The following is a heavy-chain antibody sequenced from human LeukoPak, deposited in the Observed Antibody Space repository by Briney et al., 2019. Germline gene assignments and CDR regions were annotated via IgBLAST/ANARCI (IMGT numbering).Heavy chain of an antibody. CDR2: ISNDGETK. Sequence: GGSLRLSCAASGFTFSSFAIHWVRQAPGKGLEWVAVISNDGETKYYADSVKGRCTISRDNSKNTLYLQMNSLRADDTAVYYCARVPVDTAMADAFDIWGQGTMVTVSS. J-gene: IGHJ3*02. D-gene: IGHD5-18*01. V-gene: IGHV3-30*04. CDR1: GFTFSSFA. CDR3: ARVPVDTAMADAFDI.